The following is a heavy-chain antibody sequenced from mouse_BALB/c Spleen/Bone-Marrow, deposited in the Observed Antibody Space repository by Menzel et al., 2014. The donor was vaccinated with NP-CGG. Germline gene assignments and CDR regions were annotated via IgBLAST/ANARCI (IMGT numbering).Heavy chain of an antibody. CDR2: ILPGSNSA. Sequence: VQLVESGAERMKPGASVKISCKASGYTFSSYWIEWIMQRPGHGLEWIGEILPGSNSANYNEKLKGKATFAADTSSNTAYMQLSSLTSEDSAVYYCARGYYGSSPYYDYWGQGTTLTVPS. V-gene: IGHV1-9*01. CDR1: GYTFSSYW. D-gene: IGHD1-1*01. J-gene: IGHJ2*01. CDR3: ARGYYGSSPYYDY.